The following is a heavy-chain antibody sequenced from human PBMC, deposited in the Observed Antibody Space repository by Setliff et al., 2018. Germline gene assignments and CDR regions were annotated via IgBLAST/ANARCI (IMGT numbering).Heavy chain of an antibody. CDR2: IIPIFGTA. CDR1: GGTFINYA. D-gene: IGHD1-26*01. J-gene: IGHJ4*02. V-gene: IGHV1-69*13. CDR3: ARVSRTIVAARGFDY. Sequence: ASVKVSCKASGGTFINYAISWVRQAPGQGLEWMGGIIPIFGTANYAQKFQGRVTITADESTSTAYMALSSLRSEDTAVYYCARVSRTIVAARGFDYWGQGTLVTVSS.